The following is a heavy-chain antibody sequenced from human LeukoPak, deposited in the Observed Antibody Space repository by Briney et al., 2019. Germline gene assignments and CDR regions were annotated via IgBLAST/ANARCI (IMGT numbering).Heavy chain of an antibody. CDR2: IIPIFGTA. J-gene: IGHJ3*02. CDR1: GGTFSSYA. D-gene: IGHD1-26*01. V-gene: IGHV1-69*13. CDR3: ARFAGSYDAFDI. Sequence: SVKVTCKASGGTFSSYAISWVRQAPGQGLEWMGGIIPIFGTANYAQKFQGRVTITADESTSTAYMELSSLRSEDTAVYYCARFAGSYDAFDIWGQGTMVTVSS.